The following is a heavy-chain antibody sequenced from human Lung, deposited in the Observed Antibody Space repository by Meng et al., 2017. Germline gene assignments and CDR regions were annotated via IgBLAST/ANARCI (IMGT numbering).Heavy chain of an antibody. CDR3: VRRIEYSSSSGY. CDR2: ISGSGGST. J-gene: IGHJ4*02. D-gene: IGHD6-6*01. V-gene: IGHV3-23*01. Sequence: EVQLLESGGGLVQPGGSPRLSCVASGFTFSSYAMTWVRQAPGKGLEWVSSISGSGGSTYYADSVRGRFTISRENSKNTVYLQMNSLRAEDTAIYYCVRRIEYSSSSGYWGQGTLVTVSS. CDR1: GFTFSSYA.